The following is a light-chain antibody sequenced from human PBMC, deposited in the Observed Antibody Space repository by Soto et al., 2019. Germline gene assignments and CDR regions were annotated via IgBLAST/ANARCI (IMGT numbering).Light chain of an antibody. CDR1: QSVSSN. CDR2: GAS. Sequence: EIVMTQSPATLSVSPGERATLSCRASQSVSSNLAWYQQKPGQAPRLLIYGASTRATDIPARFSGSGSGTEFTLTISSLQSEDFAVNYCQQYNNWPPWTFGQGTEVEIK. CDR3: QQYNNWPPWT. J-gene: IGKJ1*01. V-gene: IGKV3-15*01.